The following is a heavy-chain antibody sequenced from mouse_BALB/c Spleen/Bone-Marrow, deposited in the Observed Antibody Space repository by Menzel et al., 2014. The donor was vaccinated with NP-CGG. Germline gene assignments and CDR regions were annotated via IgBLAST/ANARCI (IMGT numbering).Heavy chain of an antibody. CDR1: GYTFTDYW. CDR2: IDTSDSYT. Sequence: QVQLQQSGAELVMPGASVKMSCKASGYTFTDYWMHWVKQGPGQGLEWIGAIDTSDSYTSYNQKFKGKATLTVDESSSTAYMQLSSLTSEDSAVYYCAKTGYDYYYDYWGQGTTLTVSS. V-gene: IGHV1-69*01. D-gene: IGHD2-4*01. CDR3: AKTGYDYYYDY. J-gene: IGHJ2*01.